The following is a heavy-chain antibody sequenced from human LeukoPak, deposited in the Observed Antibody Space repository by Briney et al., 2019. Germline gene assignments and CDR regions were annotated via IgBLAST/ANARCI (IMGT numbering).Heavy chain of an antibody. V-gene: IGHV4-39*01. D-gene: IGHD1-26*01. J-gene: IGHJ5*02. CDR1: GGSIGGSSYY. CDR3: ARTSGSHGGFDP. CDR2: IYYSGST. Sequence: SETLSLTCTVSGGSIGGSSYYWGWIRQPPGKGLEWIGSIYYSGSTYYSQSLKSRVTISVDTSKNQFSLKLNSVTAADTAVYYCARTSGSHGGFDPWGQGTLVTVSS.